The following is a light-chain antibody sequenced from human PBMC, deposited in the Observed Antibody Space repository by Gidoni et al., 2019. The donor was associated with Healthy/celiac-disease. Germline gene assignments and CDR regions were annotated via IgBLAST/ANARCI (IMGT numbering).Light chain of an antibody. CDR3: QQYGSSRRT. CDR2: GAS. Sequence: EIVLTQSTGTLSLSPGERATLSCRASQSVSSSYLAWYQQKPGQAPRLLIYGASSRATGIPDRFSGSGSGTDFTLTISRLEPEDFAVYYCQQYGSSRRTFGQGTKVEIK. J-gene: IGKJ1*01. V-gene: IGKV3-20*01. CDR1: QSVSSSY.